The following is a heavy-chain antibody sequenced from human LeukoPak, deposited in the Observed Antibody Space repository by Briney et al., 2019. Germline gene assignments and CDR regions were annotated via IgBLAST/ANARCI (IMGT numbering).Heavy chain of an antibody. CDR1: GGSFSGYF. D-gene: IGHD4-23*01. J-gene: IGHJ4*02. CDR3: ARFGGFVDY. CDR2: INHSGST. V-gene: IGHV4-34*01. Sequence: SETLSLTCAVYGGSFSGYFWSWIRQPPGKGLEWIGEINHSGSTNYNPSLKSRVTISVDTSKNQFSLKLSSVTAADTAVYYCARFGGFVDYWGQGTLVTVSS.